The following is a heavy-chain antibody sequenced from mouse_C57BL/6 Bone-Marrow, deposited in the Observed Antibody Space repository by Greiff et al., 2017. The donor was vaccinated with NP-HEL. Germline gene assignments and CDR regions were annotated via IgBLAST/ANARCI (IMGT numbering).Heavy chain of an antibody. Sequence: QVQLQQSGAELVKPGASVKLSCKASGYTFTSYWMQWVKQRPGQGLEWIGEIDPSDSYTNYNQKFKGKATLTVDKSSSTAYMQLSSLTSEDSAVYYCARPGYFDVWGTGTTVTVSS. J-gene: IGHJ1*03. CDR2: IDPSDSYT. CDR1: GYTFTSYW. CDR3: ARPGYFDV. V-gene: IGHV1-50*01.